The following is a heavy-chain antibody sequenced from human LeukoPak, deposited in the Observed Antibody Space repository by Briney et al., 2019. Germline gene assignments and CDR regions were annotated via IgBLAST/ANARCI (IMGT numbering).Heavy chain of an antibody. Sequence: GGSLRLSCAVSGFTFSGYDMNWVRQAPGKGLEWVSSISSSSSYIFYADSVKGRFTISRDNAKNILFLQMNTLRAEDTAIYYCAKDRTVGASYWYFDLWGRGTLVTVSS. CDR2: ISSSSSYI. CDR3: AKDRTVGASYWYFDL. V-gene: IGHV3-21*04. D-gene: IGHD1-26*01. CDR1: GFTFSGYD. J-gene: IGHJ2*01.